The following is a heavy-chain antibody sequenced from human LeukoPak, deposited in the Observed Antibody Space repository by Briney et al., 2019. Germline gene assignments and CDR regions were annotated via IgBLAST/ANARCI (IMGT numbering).Heavy chain of an antibody. CDR1: GFTVSSSY. CDR2: FYSGGKT. CDR3: ARGRDDRNVVVVAATFAYYFDY. J-gene: IGHJ4*02. V-gene: IGHV3-53*01. D-gene: IGHD2-15*01. Sequence: GGSLRLSCAASGFTVSSSYMSWVRQAPGKGLEWVSVFYSGGKTYYTDSVKGRFTISGDNSKNTLYLQMNSLRAEDTAVYYCARGRDDRNVVVVAATFAYYFDYWGQGTLVTVSS.